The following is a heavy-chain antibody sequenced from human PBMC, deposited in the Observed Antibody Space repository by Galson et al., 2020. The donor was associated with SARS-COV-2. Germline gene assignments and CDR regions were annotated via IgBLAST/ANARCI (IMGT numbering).Heavy chain of an antibody. V-gene: IGHV3-33*01. J-gene: IGHJ6*04. Sequence: TGGSLRLSCAASGFTFGSYGMHWVRQAPGKGLEWVAVIWYDGRNKYYIDSVKGRFTISRDNSRNMLYLQMSSLRAEDTAVYYCARDLRRYYYGMDVWGEGTTVNVSS. CDR1: GFTFGSYG. CDR2: IWYDGRNK. CDR3: ARDLRRYYYGMDV.